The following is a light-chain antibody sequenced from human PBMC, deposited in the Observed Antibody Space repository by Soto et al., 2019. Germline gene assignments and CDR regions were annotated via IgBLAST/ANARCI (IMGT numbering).Light chain of an antibody. V-gene: IGLV1-40*01. CDR1: SCNIGAGYD. CDR2: GNS. CDR3: QSYDSSLSGSRV. Sequence: QSALTQPPSVSGAPGQRVTISCTGSSCNIGAGYDVHWYQQLPGTAPKLLIYGNSNRPSGVPDRFSGSKSGTSASLAITGLQAEDEADYYCQSYDSSLSGSRVFGTGTKLTVL. J-gene: IGLJ1*01.